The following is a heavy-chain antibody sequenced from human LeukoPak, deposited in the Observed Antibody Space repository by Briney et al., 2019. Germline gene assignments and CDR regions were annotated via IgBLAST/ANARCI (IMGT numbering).Heavy chain of an antibody. CDR2: IWYDGSNK. J-gene: IGHJ4*02. D-gene: IGHD3-22*01. V-gene: IGHV3-33*01. CDR3: ASGSDSSGYHFY. Sequence: PGGSLRLSCAASGFTFSSYGMHWVRQAPGKGLEWVAVIWYDGSNKYYADSVKGRFTISRDNSKNTLYLQMNSLRAEDTALYYCASGSDSSGYHFYWGQGTLVTVSS. CDR1: GFTFSSYG.